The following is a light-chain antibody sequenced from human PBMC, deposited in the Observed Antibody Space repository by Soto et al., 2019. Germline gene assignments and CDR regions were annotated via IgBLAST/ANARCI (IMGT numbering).Light chain of an antibody. CDR1: QSVSSN. Sequence: ERVMTQSPATLSVSPGERATLSCRASQSVSSNLAWYQQKPGQAPRLLIHGASTRAPGFPARFSGSGSGTDFTLTISSLQSEDFAVYYCQQYNNWPWTFGQGTKVDIK. V-gene: IGKV3-15*01. CDR3: QQYNNWPWT. J-gene: IGKJ1*01. CDR2: GAS.